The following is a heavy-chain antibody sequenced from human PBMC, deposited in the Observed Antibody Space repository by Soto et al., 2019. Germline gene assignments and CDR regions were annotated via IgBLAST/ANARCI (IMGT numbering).Heavy chain of an antibody. Sequence: QVHLVESGGGVVQPGRSLRLSCGASGFTFSSYGMHWVRQAPGKGLEWVTIISYDGSDKYYIDSVKGRFTISRDNSKNTLYLQMNSLTAEDTAVYYCAKGLIAGGYSSRWDPFDYWGQGTLVTVSS. CDR1: GFTFSSYG. CDR2: ISYDGSDK. J-gene: IGHJ4*02. V-gene: IGHV3-30*18. D-gene: IGHD6-13*01. CDR3: AKGLIAGGYSSRWDPFDY.